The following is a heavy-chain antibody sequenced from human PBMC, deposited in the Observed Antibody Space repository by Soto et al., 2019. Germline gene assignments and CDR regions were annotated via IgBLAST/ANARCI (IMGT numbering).Heavy chain of an antibody. Sequence: SVKVSCKASGGTFSSYSISWVRQAPGQGLEWMGGIIPIFGTANYAQKFQGRVTITADESTSTAYMELSSLRSEDTAVYYCARRRGVTGTYTGTWFDPWGQGTLVTVS. CDR1: GGTFSSYS. D-gene: IGHD1-7*01. J-gene: IGHJ5*02. V-gene: IGHV1-69*13. CDR3: ARRRGVTGTYTGTWFDP. CDR2: IIPIFGTA.